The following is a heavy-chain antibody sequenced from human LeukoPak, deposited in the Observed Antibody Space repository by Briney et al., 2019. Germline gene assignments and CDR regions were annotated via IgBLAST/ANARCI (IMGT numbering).Heavy chain of an antibody. V-gene: IGHV3-9*01. CDR2: ISWNSGSI. J-gene: IGHJ3*02. D-gene: IGHD5-12*01. CDR3: AKESGYVNAFDI. Sequence: GRSLRLSCAASGFTFDDYAMHWVRQAPGKGLEWVSGISWNSGSIGYADSVKGRFTISRDNAKNSLYLQMNSLRAEDTALYYCAKESGYVNAFDIWGQGTMVTVSS. CDR1: GFTFDDYA.